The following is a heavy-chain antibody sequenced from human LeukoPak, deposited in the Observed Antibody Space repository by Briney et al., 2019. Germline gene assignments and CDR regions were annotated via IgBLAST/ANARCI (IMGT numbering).Heavy chain of an antibody. J-gene: IGHJ4*02. D-gene: IGHD3-16*02. V-gene: IGHV1-8*01. CDR1: GYTFTSYD. CDR2: MNPNSGNT. Sequence: ASVKVSCKASGYTFTSYDINWVRQATGQGLEWMGWMNPNSGNTGYAQKFQGRVTMTRNTSISTAYMELSSLRPEDTAVYYCARGATGHYDYVWGSYRYYYFDYWGQGTLVTVSS. CDR3: ARGATGHYDYVWGSYRYYYFDY.